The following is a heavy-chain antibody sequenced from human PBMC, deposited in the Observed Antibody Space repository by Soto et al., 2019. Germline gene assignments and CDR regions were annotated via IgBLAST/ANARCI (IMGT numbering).Heavy chain of an antibody. D-gene: IGHD1-26*01. J-gene: IGHJ3*02. V-gene: IGHV6-1*01. CDR2: TYYRSKWYK. CDR1: GDSVSSNSAA. CDR3: ARDLATIDAFDI. Sequence: SQTLSLTCAISGDSVSSNSAAWNWIRQSPSRGLEWLGRTYYRSKWYKDYAVSVKNRITIKPDTSKNKFSLQLNSLTPEDTAVYYCARDLATIDAFDIWGQGTMVTVSS.